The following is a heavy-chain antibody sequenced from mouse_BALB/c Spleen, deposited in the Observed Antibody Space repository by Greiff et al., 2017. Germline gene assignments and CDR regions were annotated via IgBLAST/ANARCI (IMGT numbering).Heavy chain of an antibody. V-gene: IGHV1-7*01. CDR3: ARFITTAKVDY. Sequence: QVQLQQSGAELAKPGASVKMSCKASGYTFTSYWMHWVKQRPGQGLEWIGYINPSTGYTEYNQKFKDKATLTADKSSSTAYMQLSSLTSEDSAVYYCARFITTAKVDYWGQGTTLTVSS. J-gene: IGHJ2*01. CDR2: INPSTGYT. CDR1: GYTFTSYW. D-gene: IGHD1-2*01.